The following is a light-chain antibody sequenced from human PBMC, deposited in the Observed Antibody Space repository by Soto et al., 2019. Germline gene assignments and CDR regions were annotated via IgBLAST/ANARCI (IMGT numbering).Light chain of an antibody. CDR3: QQRSIWPIT. V-gene: IGKV3-11*01. Sequence: IVLTQSPATLSLSPGKRATLSCRASQSVIANYLAWYQQKPGQAPRLLIYRASNRATGIPARFSGSGSGTDFTLTISSLEPEDFAVYYCQQRSIWPITFGQGTRLEVK. J-gene: IGKJ5*01. CDR2: RAS. CDR1: QSVIANY.